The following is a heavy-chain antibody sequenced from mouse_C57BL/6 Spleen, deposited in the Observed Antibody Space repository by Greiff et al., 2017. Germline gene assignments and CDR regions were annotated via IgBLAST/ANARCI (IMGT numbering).Heavy chain of an antibody. CDR2: ISSGSSTI. V-gene: IGHV5-17*01. J-gene: IGHJ4*01. CDR1: GFTFSDYG. Sequence: EVHLVESGGGLVKPGGSLKLSCAASGFTFSDYGMHWVRQAPEKGLEWVAYISSGSSTIYYADTVKGRFTISRDNAKNTLFLQMTSLRSEDTAMYYCARKLRGYYAMDYWGQGTSVTVSS. D-gene: IGHD1-1*01. CDR3: ARKLRGYYAMDY.